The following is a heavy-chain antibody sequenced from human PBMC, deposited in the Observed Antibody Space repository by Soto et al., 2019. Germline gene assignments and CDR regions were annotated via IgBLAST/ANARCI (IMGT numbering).Heavy chain of an antibody. Sequence: ASVKVSCKASGYTFTSYGISWVRQAPGQGLEWMGWISAYNGNTSYAQKLQGRVTMTTDTSTSTAYMELRSLRSDDTAVYYCAKSRTYCSGGRCYFGYFDYWGQRTLVTVSS. D-gene: IGHD2-15*01. V-gene: IGHV1-18*01. CDR3: AKSRTYCSGGRCYFGYFDY. CDR1: GYTFTSYG. J-gene: IGHJ4*02. CDR2: ISAYNGNT.